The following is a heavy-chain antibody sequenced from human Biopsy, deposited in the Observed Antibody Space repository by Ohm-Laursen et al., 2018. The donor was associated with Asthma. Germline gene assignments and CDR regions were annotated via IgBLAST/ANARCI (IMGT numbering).Heavy chain of an antibody. CDR3: ARGDSSGWSHYYFDY. D-gene: IGHD6-19*01. CDR2: IYSGGTS. J-gene: IGHJ4*02. V-gene: IGHV3-53*01. CDR1: GFNFDDYG. Sequence: SLRLSCAASGFNFDDYGMNWVRQGPGKGLEWVSVIYSGGTSDTADSVRGRFTISRDFYKSTLYLQMDSLRAEDTAVYYCARGDSSGWSHYYFDYWGQGTLVTVSA.